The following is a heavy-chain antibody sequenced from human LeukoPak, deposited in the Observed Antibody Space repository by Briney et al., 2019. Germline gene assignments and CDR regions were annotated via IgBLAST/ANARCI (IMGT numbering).Heavy chain of an antibody. CDR2: ISGGGDNT. V-gene: IGHV3-23*01. J-gene: IGHJ6*02. CDR3: ARDVDSSSSGYGMDV. Sequence: GGSLRPSCAASGFPFSSFAMSWVRQAPGKGLEWVSTISGGGDNTYFADSVKGRFTISRDNSKNTLFLQMNSLRAEDTAVYYCARDVDSSSSGYGMDVWGQGTTVTVSS. D-gene: IGHD6-13*01. CDR1: GFPFSSFA.